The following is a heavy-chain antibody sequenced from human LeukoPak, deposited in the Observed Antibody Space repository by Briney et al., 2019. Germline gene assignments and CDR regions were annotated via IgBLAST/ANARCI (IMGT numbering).Heavy chain of an antibody. V-gene: IGHV1-69*13. Sequence: GASVKVSCKASGGTFSSYAISWVRQAPGQGLEWMGGIIPIFGTANYAQKFQGRVTITADESTSTAYMELSSLRSEDTAVYYCARGPDNAMVRGVIITNFDYWGQGTLVTVSS. CDR2: IIPIFGTA. J-gene: IGHJ4*02. D-gene: IGHD3-10*01. CDR3: ARGPDNAMVRGVIITNFDY. CDR1: GGTFSSYA.